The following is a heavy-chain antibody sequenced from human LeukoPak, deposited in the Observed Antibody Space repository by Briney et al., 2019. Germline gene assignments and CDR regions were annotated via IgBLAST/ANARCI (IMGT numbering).Heavy chain of an antibody. CDR1: GFTFSSYA. J-gene: IGHJ3*02. CDR3: AKGVRMVRGAVDAFDI. Sequence: GGSLRLSCAASGFTFSSYAMSWVRQAPGKGLEWVSTISGSGGSTYYADSVKGRFTLSRDNSKNTLYLQMNSLRAEDTAIYYCAKGVRMVRGAVDAFDIWGQGTTATVSS. V-gene: IGHV3-23*01. D-gene: IGHD3-10*01. CDR2: ISGSGGST.